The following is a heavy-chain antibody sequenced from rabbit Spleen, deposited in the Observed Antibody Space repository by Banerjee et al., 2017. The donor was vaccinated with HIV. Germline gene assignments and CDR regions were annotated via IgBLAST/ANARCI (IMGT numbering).Heavy chain of an antibody. V-gene: IGHV1S47*01. J-gene: IGHJ4*01. D-gene: IGHD4-1*01. CDR2: IDPVFGIT. Sequence: QEQLVESGGGLVQPEGSLTLTCKASGLDFSSSYYMCWVRQAPGKGLEWIGYIDPVFGITYYASWVNGRFSISRENAQNTVFLQMTSLTAADTATYFCARDLAGGVGWNFNLWGPGTLVTVS. CDR1: GLDFSSSYY. CDR3: ARDLAGGVGWNFNL.